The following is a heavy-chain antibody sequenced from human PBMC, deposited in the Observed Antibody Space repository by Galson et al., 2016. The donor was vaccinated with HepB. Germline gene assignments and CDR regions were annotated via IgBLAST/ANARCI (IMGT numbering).Heavy chain of an antibody. Sequence: SVKVSCKASGYTFTGYYMHWVRQAPGQGLEWMGWISAYNGYTNYAQKLQGRVTMTTHTSTSTVYMELRSLRSDDTAVYYCARGGGGTYFENYYYGMDVWGQGTTVTVSS. D-gene: IGHD1-26*01. J-gene: IGHJ6*02. CDR1: GYTFTGYY. CDR2: ISAYNGYT. V-gene: IGHV1-18*04. CDR3: ARGGGGTYFENYYYGMDV.